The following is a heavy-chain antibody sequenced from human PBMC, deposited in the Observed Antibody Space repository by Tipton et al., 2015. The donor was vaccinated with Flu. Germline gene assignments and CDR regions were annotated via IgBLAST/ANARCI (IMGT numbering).Heavy chain of an antibody. CDR2: ISDGGGRT. D-gene: IGHD5-12*01. V-gene: IGHV3-23*01. Sequence: SLRLSCAASGFTFMRYAMSWVRQAPGKGLEWVSGISDGGGRTYYTDSVKGRFSIARDNSKDTLYLQMNSLRAEDTAIYYCAKVIPEIVAGLDYWGQGTPVTVSS. CDR3: AKVIPEIVAGLDY. CDR1: GFTFMRYA. J-gene: IGHJ4*02.